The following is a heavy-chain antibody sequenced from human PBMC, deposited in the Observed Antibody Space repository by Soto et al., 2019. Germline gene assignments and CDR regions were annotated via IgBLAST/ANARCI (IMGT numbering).Heavy chain of an antibody. V-gene: IGHV2-5*01. Sequence: SGPTLVNPTQTLTLTCTFSGFSLSSSAVGVGWIRQPPGKALEWLALIYWNDDKRYSPSLKSRLTITKDTSNNQVVLKMTNVDPVDTATYYGAHSPIFPEGHDAFDIWGQGPMVTVSS. J-gene: IGHJ3*02. CDR1: GFSLSSSAVG. CDR3: AHSPIFPEGHDAFDI. D-gene: IGHD3-9*01. CDR2: IYWNDDK.